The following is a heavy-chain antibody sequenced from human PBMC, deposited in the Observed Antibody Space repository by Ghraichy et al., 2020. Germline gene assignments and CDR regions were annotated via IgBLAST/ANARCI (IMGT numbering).Heavy chain of an antibody. CDR3: ARRYYGFFHC. V-gene: IGHV4-30-4*01. D-gene: IGHD3-16*01. Sequence: SLNISCTVSGASISSGDYYWTWIRQPPGKGLEWIGHIHSTGNPYYSPSLKSRVSTSIDKSKNQFSLNLTSVTAADTAVYFCARRYYGFFHCWGQGTLITVSS. CDR1: GASISSGDYY. CDR2: IHSTGNP. J-gene: IGHJ1*01.